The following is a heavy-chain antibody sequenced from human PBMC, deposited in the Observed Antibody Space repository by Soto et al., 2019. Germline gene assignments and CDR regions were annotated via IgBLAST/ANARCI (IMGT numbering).Heavy chain of an antibody. V-gene: IGHV4-34*01. Sequence: PSETLSLTCAVYGGSFSGYYWSWIRQPPGKGLEWIGEISHSGSTSYNPSLKSRVTISVDTSKNQFSLKLSSVTAADTAVYYCARGGGYYYDSSGYFFSAKRVYYYGMDVWGQGTTVTVSS. J-gene: IGHJ6*02. CDR1: GGSFSGYY. CDR2: ISHSGST. CDR3: ARGGGYYYDSSGYFFSAKRVYYYGMDV. D-gene: IGHD3-22*01.